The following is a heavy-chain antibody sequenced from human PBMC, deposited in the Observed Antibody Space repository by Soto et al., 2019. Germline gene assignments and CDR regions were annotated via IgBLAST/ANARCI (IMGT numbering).Heavy chain of an antibody. J-gene: IGHJ6*02. CDR3: ARDTAMVPHYYYYYGMDV. CDR2: SRDKAQGYST. Sequence: GGSLRLSCAGSGFTLSDHYIDWVRQAPGKGLEWVGRSRDKAQGYSTAYAASVKGRFTTSRDESKNSVYLQMNSLKTEDTAVYYCARDTAMVPHYYYYYGMDVWGQGTTVTVSS. V-gene: IGHV3-72*01. D-gene: IGHD5-18*01. CDR1: GFTLSDHY.